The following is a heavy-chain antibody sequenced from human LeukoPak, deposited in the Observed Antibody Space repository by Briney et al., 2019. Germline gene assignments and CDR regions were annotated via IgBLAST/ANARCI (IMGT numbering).Heavy chain of an antibody. CDR3: AKDEYSSYGYSHQ. Sequence: PGGSLRLSCAASGFTFSSYAMSWVRQAPGKGLEWVSGISGSGGYTYYADSVKGRFTISRDNSKNTLHLQMNGLRAEDTAVYYCAKDEYSSYGYSHQWGQGTLVTVSS. CDR1: GFTFSSYA. V-gene: IGHV3-23*01. CDR2: ISGSGGYT. J-gene: IGHJ1*01. D-gene: IGHD6-6*01.